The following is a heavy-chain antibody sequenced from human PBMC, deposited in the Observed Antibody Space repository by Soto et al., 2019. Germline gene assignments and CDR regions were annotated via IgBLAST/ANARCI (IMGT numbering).Heavy chain of an antibody. J-gene: IGHJ5*02. CDR2: IIPIFGTA. D-gene: IGHD3-10*01. CDR3: ARDRGRVYYGSLNWFDP. Sequence: SVKVSCKVSGYTLTELSMHWVRQAPGKGLEWMGGIIPIFGTANYAQKFQGRVTITADESTSTAYMELSSLRSEDTAVYYCARDRGRVYYGSLNWFDPWGQGTLVTVSS. V-gene: IGHV1-69*13. CDR1: GYTLTELS.